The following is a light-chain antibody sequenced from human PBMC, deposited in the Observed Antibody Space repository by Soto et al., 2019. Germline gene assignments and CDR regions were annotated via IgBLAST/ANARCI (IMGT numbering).Light chain of an antibody. CDR2: DAS. J-gene: IGKJ4*01. CDR3: QQYNNYMLT. V-gene: IGKV1-5*01. CDR1: QSISSW. Sequence: DIQMTQSPSTLSASVGDRVTITCRASQSISSWLAWYQQKPGKVPKLLIYDASTLESGVPSRFSGSGSGTEFTLTLSSLQPDDFATYYCQQYNNYMLTFGGGTKVEIK.